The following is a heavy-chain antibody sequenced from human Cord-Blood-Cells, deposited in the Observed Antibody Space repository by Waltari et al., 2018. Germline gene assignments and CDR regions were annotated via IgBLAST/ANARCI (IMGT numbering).Heavy chain of an antibody. J-gene: IGHJ5*02. CDR1: GFTFSSYA. V-gene: IGHV3-30*04. CDR3: ARESSSSWYWFDP. CDR2: ISYDGSNK. D-gene: IGHD6-13*01. Sequence: QVQLVESGGGVVQPGRSLRLSCAASGFTFSSYAMHWFLQAPGKGLEWVAVISYDGSNKYYADSVKGRFTISRDNSKNTLYLQMNSLRAEDTAVYYCARESSSSWYWFDPWGQGTLVTVSS.